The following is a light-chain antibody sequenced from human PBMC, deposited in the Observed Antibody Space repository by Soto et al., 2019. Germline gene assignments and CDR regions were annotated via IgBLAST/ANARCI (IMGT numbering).Light chain of an antibody. J-gene: IGKJ1*01. V-gene: IGKV3-15*01. CDR3: RQYNNLWA. CDR2: GAS. CDR1: QSISSN. Sequence: EVVMTQSPATLSVSPGEGATLSCRASQSISSNLAWYQQKPGQPPRLLIYGASTRATGIPARFSGRGSGTEFTLTITSLQSEDFAVYYCRQYNNLWAFGQGTKVEIK.